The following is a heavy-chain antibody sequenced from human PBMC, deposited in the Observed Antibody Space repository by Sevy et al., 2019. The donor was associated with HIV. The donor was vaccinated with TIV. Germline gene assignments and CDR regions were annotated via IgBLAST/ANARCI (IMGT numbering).Heavy chain of an antibody. CDR2: IKSKTDGGTT. J-gene: IGHJ3*02. CDR1: GFTFSNAW. V-gene: IGHV3-15*07. CDR3: TTDPGSSVGDAFDI. Sequence: GGSLRLSCAASGFTFSNAWMNWVRQAPGKGLEWVGRIKSKTDGGTTDYAAPVKGRFTISRDDSKNTLYLQMNSLKTEDTAVYYCTTDPGSSVGDAFDIWGQGTMVTVSS. D-gene: IGHD2-15*01.